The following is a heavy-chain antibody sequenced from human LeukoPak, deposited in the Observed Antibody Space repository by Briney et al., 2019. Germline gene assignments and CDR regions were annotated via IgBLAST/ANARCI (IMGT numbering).Heavy chain of an antibody. D-gene: IGHD6-13*01. CDR2: IYTSGST. J-gene: IGHJ4*02. Sequence: SETLSLTCLVSGDSISNYYWSWIRQPAGKGLDWIGRIYTSGSTNYNPSLKSRVTMSVDTSKNQFSLKLSSVTAADTAVYYCAREAAAGTFYFDYWGQGTLVTVSS. CDR3: AREAAAGTFYFDY. CDR1: GDSISNYY. V-gene: IGHV4-4*07.